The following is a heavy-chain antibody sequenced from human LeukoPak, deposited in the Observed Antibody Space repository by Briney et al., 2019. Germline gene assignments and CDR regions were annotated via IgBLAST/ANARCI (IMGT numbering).Heavy chain of an antibody. J-gene: IGHJ5*02. Sequence: GESLKISCKGSGYSINNYWIGWVRQMPGKGLEWMGIIYPADSDIRYCPSFQGQVTISADKFISTAYLQWSSLKASDTAIYYCARQEYCSGGSCYTWFDPWGQGTLVIVSS. D-gene: IGHD2-15*01. CDR3: ARQEYCSGGSCYTWFDP. CDR1: GYSINNYW. V-gene: IGHV5-51*01. CDR2: IYPADSDI.